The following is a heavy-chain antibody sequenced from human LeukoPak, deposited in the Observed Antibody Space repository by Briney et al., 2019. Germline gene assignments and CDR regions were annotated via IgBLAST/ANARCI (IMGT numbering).Heavy chain of an antibody. CDR2: IWYDGSNK. Sequence: GGSLRLSCAASGFTFSAFGMIWLRQAPGKGLEWVAVIWYDGSNKYYADSVKGRFTISRDNSKNTLYLQMDSLRAEDTAVYYCARDRKGTYYDFWSGPSAAFRGMDVWGQGTTVTVSS. V-gene: IGHV3-33*08. CDR1: GFTFSAFG. J-gene: IGHJ6*02. CDR3: ARDRKGTYYDFWSGPSAAFRGMDV. D-gene: IGHD3-3*01.